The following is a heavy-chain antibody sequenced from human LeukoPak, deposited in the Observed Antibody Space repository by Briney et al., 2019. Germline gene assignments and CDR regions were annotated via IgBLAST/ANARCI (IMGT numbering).Heavy chain of an antibody. J-gene: IGHJ5*02. V-gene: IGHV3-7*01. Sequence: PGGSLRLSCAASGFTFSSYWMSWVRQAPGKGLEWVANIKQDGSEKYYVDSVKGRFTISRDNAKNSLYLQMNSLRAEDTAVYYCARVRYSSGKGLPNWFDPWGQGTLVTVSS. CDR1: GFTFSSYW. D-gene: IGHD6-19*01. CDR3: ARVRYSSGKGLPNWFDP. CDR2: IKQDGSEK.